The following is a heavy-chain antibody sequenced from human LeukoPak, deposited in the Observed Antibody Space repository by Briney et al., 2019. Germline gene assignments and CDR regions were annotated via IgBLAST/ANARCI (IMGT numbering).Heavy chain of an antibody. CDR2: IYDSGST. CDR3: ARLMTVGYFFAMDV. V-gene: IGHV4-59*01. CDR1: GGSISNYF. D-gene: IGHD2-21*02. Sequence: SETLSLTCTVSGGSISNYFWSWIRQPPGKGLEWIGHIYDSGSTNYNPSLKSRVTLSVDTSKSQFSLKLSSVTAADTAVYYCARLMTVGYFFAMDVWGQGTTVTVSS. J-gene: IGHJ6*02.